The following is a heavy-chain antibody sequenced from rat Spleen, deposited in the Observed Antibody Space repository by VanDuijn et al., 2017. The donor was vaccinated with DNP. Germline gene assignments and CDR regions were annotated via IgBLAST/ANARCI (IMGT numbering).Heavy chain of an antibody. CDR3: TRGDILRSFDY. CDR1: GYSITSCCR. D-gene: IGHD1-6*01. V-gene: IGHV3-3*01. CDR2: INSAGSI. J-gene: IGHJ2*01. Sequence: VQLQESGPGLVEPSQSLSLTCSVTGYSITSCCRWTWIRKFPGHKLEWMGYINSAGSIEYNPSLKGRISITSDTSKNQFFLQVNSVNTDDTATYYCTRGDILRSFDYWGQGVMVTVSS.